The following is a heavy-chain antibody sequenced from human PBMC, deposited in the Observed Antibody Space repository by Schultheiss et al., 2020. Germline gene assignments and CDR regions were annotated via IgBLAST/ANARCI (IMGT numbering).Heavy chain of an antibody. CDR2: IKQDGSEK. J-gene: IGHJ6*02. V-gene: IGHV3-7*01. CDR1: GFTFSSYW. D-gene: IGHD2-21*02. Sequence: GGSLRLSCAASGFTFSSYWMSWVRQAPGKGLEWVANIKQDGSEKYYVDSVKGRFTISRDNAKNSLYLQMNSLRAEDTAVYYCARAQTYAYCGCDCYPPYYYYYYGMDVWGQGTTVTVSS. CDR3: ARAQTYAYCGCDCYPPYYYYYYGMDV.